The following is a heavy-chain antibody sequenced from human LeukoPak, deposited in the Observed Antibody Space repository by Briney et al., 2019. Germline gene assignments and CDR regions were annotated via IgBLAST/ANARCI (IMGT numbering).Heavy chain of an antibody. CDR3: AKDHLAGYSYGGFYFDF. Sequence: PGGPLRLSCAASGFSFSSYGMHWVRQTPGKGLEWVAVISYDGSSKYYADSVKGRFTISRDNSKNTLYLQMNSLRAEDTAVYYCAKDHLAGYSYGGFYFDFWGQGTLVTVSS. CDR2: ISYDGSSK. V-gene: IGHV3-30*18. CDR1: GFSFSSYG. D-gene: IGHD5-18*01. J-gene: IGHJ4*02.